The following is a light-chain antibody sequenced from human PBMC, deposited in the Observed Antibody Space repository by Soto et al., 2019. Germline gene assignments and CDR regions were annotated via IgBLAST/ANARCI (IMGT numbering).Light chain of an antibody. CDR1: SSDVGGYNY. CDR3: SSYTSDNTCV. J-gene: IGLJ1*01. CDR2: DVS. V-gene: IGLV2-14*03. Sequence: QSVLTQPASVSGSPGQSITISCSGTSSDVGGYNYVSWYQQHPGKAPRVMIYDVSNRPSGVSDRFSGSKSGNTATLAISGLQAEDEADYYCSSYTSDNTCVFASGTKVTVL.